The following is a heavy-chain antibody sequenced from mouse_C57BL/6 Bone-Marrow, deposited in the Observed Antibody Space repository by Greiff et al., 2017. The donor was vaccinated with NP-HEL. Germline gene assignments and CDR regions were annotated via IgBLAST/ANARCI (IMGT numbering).Heavy chain of an antibody. D-gene: IGHD2-4*01. J-gene: IGHJ4*01. CDR3: ARYYDYDGRFYAMDY. CDR2: INPNNGGT. Sequence: EVQLQQSGPELVKPGASVKISCKASGYTFTDYYMNWVKQSHGKSLEWIGDINPNNGGTSYNQKFKGKATLTVDKSSSTAYMELRSLTSEDSAVYYCARYYDYDGRFYAMDYWGQGTSVTVSS. CDR1: GYTFTDYY. V-gene: IGHV1-26*01.